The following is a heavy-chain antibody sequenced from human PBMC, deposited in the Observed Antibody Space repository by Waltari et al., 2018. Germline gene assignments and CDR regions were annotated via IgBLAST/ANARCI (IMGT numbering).Heavy chain of an antibody. V-gene: IGHV4-34*01. Sequence: QVQLLQWGAGLLKPSATLSHTCGVRCASLKGNYWSWIRQSPGKGLEWIADIYHDGNANYNPSLRSRVTISVDTSRNQVSLNLTSVTAADTAVYYCARLLIGSSGLGWYSFDYWGQGIPVIVS. J-gene: IGHJ4*02. D-gene: IGHD6-19*01. CDR1: CASLKGNY. CDR3: ARLLIGSSGLGWYSFDY. CDR2: IYHDGNA.